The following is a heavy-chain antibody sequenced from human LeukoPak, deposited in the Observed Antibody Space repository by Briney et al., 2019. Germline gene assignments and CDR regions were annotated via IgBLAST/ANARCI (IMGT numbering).Heavy chain of an antibody. Sequence: GTLSLTCAVSGGSISSSNWWSWVRQPPGKGLEWVSSISSSSSYIYYADSVKGRFTISRDNAKNSLYLQMNSLRAEDTAVYYCARGVGAIYNWFDPWGQGTLVTVSS. CDR2: ISSSSSYI. V-gene: IGHV3-21*01. CDR3: ARGVGAIYNWFDP. CDR1: GGSISSSN. J-gene: IGHJ5*02. D-gene: IGHD1-26*01.